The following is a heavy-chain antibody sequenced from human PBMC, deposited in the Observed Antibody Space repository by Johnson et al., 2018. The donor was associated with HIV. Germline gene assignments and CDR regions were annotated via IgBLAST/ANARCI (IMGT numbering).Heavy chain of an antibody. CDR3: AKIGLDAFDI. V-gene: IGHV3-64*01. D-gene: IGHD2/OR15-2a*01. Sequence: VQVVESGGGLVQPGGSLRLSCAASGFTFSSYAMHWVRQAPGKGLEYVSGISSNGGSTYYANSVKGRFTISRDNSKDTLYLQMNSLRREDTAVYSCAKIGLDAFDIWGQGTMVTVSS. J-gene: IGHJ3*02. CDR1: GFTFSSYA. CDR2: ISSNGGST.